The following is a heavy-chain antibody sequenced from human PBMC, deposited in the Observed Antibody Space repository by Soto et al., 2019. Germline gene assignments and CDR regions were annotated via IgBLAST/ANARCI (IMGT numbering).Heavy chain of an antibody. J-gene: IGHJ4*01. CDR1: GYTFTSYG. CDR3: ARDQRLSSASGSGSYYRGQGSDY. V-gene: IGHV1-18*01. CDR2: ISAYNGNT. Sequence: ASVKVSCKASGYTFTSYGISWVRQAPGQGLEWMGWISAYNGNTNYAQKLQGRVTMTTDTSTSTAYMELRSLRSDDTAVYYCARDQRLSSASGSGSYYRGQGSDYWGHRTPVTGSS. D-gene: IGHD3-10*01.